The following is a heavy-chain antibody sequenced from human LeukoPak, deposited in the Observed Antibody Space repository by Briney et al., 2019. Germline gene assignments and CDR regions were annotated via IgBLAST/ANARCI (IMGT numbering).Heavy chain of an antibody. V-gene: IGHV3-7*03. D-gene: IGHD3-10*01. J-gene: IGHJ4*02. CDR1: GFSFTANW. CDR3: AKDRGGRQDY. Sequence: GGSLRLSCVASGFSFTANWMSWVRQAPGKGPEWVASIKEDGSEKYYGDSVSGRFTISRDNAKNTLYLQMNSLRAEDTAVYYCAKDRGGRQDYWGQGTLVTVSS. CDR2: IKEDGSEK.